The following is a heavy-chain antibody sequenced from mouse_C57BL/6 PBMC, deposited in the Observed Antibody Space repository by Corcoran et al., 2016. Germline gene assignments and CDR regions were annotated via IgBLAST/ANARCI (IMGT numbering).Heavy chain of an antibody. D-gene: IGHD1-1*01. Sequence: VQLQQSGPELVKPGASVKVPCKASGYTFTYYTMDWVKQSHGKSLEWIGEINPNNGGTIYNQKFKGKATLTVDKSSSTAYMELRSLTSEDTAVDYCARDYGSGYFDVWGTGITVIVSS. CDR3: ARDYGSGYFDV. J-gene: IGHJ1*03. CDR1: GYTFTYYT. CDR2: INPNNGGT. V-gene: IGHV1-18*01.